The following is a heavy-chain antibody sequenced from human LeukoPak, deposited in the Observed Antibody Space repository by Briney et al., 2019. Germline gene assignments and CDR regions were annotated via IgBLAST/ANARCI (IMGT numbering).Heavy chain of an antibody. CDR2: ISGSGRTI. J-gene: IGHJ4*02. CDR3: ARLDASGLDY. Sequence: GGSLRLSCAASGFTFSSYEMNWVRQAPGKELEWVSYISGSGRTIYYANSVKGRFTISRDNAKNSLYLQMNSLRADDTAVYYCARLDASGLDYWGQGTLVTVSS. CDR1: GFTFSSYE. D-gene: IGHD6-19*01. V-gene: IGHV3-48*03.